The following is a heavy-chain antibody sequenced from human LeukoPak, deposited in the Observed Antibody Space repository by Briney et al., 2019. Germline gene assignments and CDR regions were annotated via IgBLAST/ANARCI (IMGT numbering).Heavy chain of an antibody. Sequence: GASVEVSCKASGYTFTSYDINWVRQATGQGLEWMGWMNPNSGNTGYAQKFQGRVTMTRNTSISTAYMELSSLRSEDTAVYYCARSLTYYYDSSGYSKGYFDLWGRGTLVTVSS. CDR1: GYTFTSYD. CDR3: ARSLTYYYDSSGYSKGYFDL. V-gene: IGHV1-8*01. CDR2: MNPNSGNT. D-gene: IGHD3-22*01. J-gene: IGHJ2*01.